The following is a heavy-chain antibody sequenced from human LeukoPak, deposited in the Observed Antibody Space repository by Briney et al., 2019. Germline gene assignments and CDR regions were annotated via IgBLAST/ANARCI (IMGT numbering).Heavy chain of an antibody. CDR2: IYYSGST. D-gene: IGHD3-9*01. CDR1: GGSISSGDYY. CDR3: ARGVPYYDILTGYSTRWFDP. J-gene: IGHJ5*02. Sequence: SETLPLTCTVSGGSISSGDYYWSWIRQPPGKGLEWIGYIYYSGSTYYNPSLKSRVTISVDTSKNQFSLKLSSVTAADTAVYYCARGVPYYDILTGYSTRWFDPWGQGTLVTVSS. V-gene: IGHV4-30-4*01.